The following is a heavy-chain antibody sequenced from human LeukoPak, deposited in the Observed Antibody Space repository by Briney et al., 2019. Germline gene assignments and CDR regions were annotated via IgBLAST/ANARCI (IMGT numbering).Heavy chain of an antibody. V-gene: IGHV3-23*01. D-gene: IGHD3-22*01. Sequence: GGSLRLSCAASGFSFITYGMSWVRQAPGKGLEWVSDITATVATTYYADSVGGRFTISRDNSKNTLYLEMNNLRADDTAVYYCVKPNYYDSSGYYWGQGTLVSVSS. CDR1: GFSFITYG. CDR3: VKPNYYDSSGYY. CDR2: ITATVATT. J-gene: IGHJ4*02.